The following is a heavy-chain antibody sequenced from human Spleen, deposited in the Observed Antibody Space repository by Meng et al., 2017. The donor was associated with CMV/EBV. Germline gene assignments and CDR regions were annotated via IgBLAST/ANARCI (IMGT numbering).Heavy chain of an antibody. CDR1: GGSISSYY. Sequence: GSLRLSCTVSGGSISSYYWSWIRQPPGKGLEWIGYIYYSGSTNYNPSLKSRVTISVDTSKNQFSLKLSSVTAADTAVYYCAREGIAARRFDYWGQGTLVTVSS. V-gene: IGHV4-59*01. CDR2: IYYSGST. D-gene: IGHD6-6*01. CDR3: AREGIAARRFDY. J-gene: IGHJ4*02.